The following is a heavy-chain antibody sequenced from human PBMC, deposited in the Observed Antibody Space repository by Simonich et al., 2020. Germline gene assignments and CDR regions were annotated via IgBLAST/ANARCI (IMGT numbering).Heavy chain of an antibody. Sequence: QVQLVQSGAEVKKPGASVKVSCKASGYTFTGYYMHWVRQAPGQGLEWRGWINPNRGGTKYAQKVQGRVTMTRDTSISTAYMELSRLRSDDTAVYYCASSKRGYNWNDFDYWGQGTLVTVSS. CDR3: ASSKRGYNWNDFDY. D-gene: IGHD1-1*01. CDR1: GYTFTGYY. J-gene: IGHJ4*02. V-gene: IGHV1-2*02. CDR2: INPNRGGT.